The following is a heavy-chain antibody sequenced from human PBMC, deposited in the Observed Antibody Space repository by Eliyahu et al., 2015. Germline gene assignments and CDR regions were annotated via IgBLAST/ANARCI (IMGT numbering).Heavy chain of an antibody. V-gene: IGHV1-69*01. J-gene: IGHJ4*02. Sequence: QVQLVQSGAXVKKPGSSVKVXCKASGGXFXXYAISXVRQAPGQGLEWMGGIIPIFGTANYAQKFQGRVTITADESTSTAYMELSSLRSEDTAVYYCAREVFYYDSSRLSLSLDYWGQGTLVTVSS. CDR1: GGXFXXYA. CDR2: IIPIFGTA. CDR3: AREVFYYDSSRLSLSLDY. D-gene: IGHD3-22*01.